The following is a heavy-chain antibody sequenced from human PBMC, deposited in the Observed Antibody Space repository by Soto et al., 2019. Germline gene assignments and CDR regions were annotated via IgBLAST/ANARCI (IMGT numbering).Heavy chain of an antibody. Sequence: GSLRLSCAASGFTFSSYAMSWVRQAPGKGLEWDSAISGSGGSTYYADSVKGRFTISRDNSKNTLYLQMNSLRAEDTAVYYCAKARYYDFWSGYDFDYWGQGTLVTVSS. V-gene: IGHV3-23*01. J-gene: IGHJ4*02. CDR3: AKARYYDFWSGYDFDY. CDR1: GFTFSSYA. CDR2: ISGSGGST. D-gene: IGHD3-3*01.